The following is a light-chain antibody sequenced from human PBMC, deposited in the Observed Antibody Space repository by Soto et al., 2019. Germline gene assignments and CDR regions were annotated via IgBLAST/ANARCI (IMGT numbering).Light chain of an antibody. V-gene: IGLV2-8*01. J-gene: IGLJ2*01. CDR2: EVS. CDR1: SSDVGGYNY. CDR3: SSYAGSNNLL. Sequence: QSALTQPPSASGSPGQSVTISCTGTSSDVGGYNYVSWYQQHPGKAPTLMIYEVSKRPSGVPDRFSCSKSGNTASLTVSGLQAEDEADYYCSSYAGSNNLLFGGGTKLTVL.